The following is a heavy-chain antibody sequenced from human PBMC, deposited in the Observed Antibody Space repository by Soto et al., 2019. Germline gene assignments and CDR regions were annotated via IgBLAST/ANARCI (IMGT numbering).Heavy chain of an antibody. CDR3: ARGPHCTNGVCYGSPFDY. Sequence: PGGSLRLSCAASGFTFSSYAMSWVRQAPGKGLEWVSAISGSGGSTYYADSVKGRFTISRDNSKNTLYLQMNSLRAEDTAVYYCARGPHCTNGVCYGSPFDYWGQGTLVTVSS. CDR2: ISGSGGST. J-gene: IGHJ4*02. D-gene: IGHD2-8*01. V-gene: IGHV3-23*01. CDR1: GFTFSSYA.